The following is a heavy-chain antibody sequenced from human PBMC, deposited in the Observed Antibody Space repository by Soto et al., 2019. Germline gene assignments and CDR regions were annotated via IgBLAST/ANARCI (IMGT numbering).Heavy chain of an antibody. Sequence: GGSLRLSCAASGFTFSSYAMHWVRQAPGKGLEYVSAISSNGGSTYYANSVKGRFTISRDNSKNTLYLQMGSLRAEDMAVYYCGRGGSVSVTFDYGGKGPLVTVPS. J-gene: IGHJ4*01. CDR3: GRGGSVSVTFDY. CDR1: GFTFSSYA. D-gene: IGHD4-17*01. V-gene: IGHV3-64*01. CDR2: ISSNGGST.